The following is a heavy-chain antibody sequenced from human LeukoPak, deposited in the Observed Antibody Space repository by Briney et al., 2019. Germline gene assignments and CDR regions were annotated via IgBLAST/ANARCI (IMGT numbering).Heavy chain of an antibody. CDR1: GFTFSSYA. J-gene: IGHJ6*02. CDR2: ISYDGSNK. CDR3: ARDLRQWELTAGMDV. D-gene: IGHD1-26*01. Sequence: GGSLRLSCAASGFTFSSYAMHWVHQAPGKGLEWVAVISYDGSNKYYADSVKGRFTISRDNSKNTLYLQMNSLRAEDTAVYYCARDLRQWELTAGMDVWGQGTTVTVSS. V-gene: IGHV3-30-3*01.